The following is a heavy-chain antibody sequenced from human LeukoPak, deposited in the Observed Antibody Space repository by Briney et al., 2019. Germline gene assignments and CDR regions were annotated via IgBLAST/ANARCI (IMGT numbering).Heavy chain of an antibody. V-gene: IGHV3-23*01. CDR2: ISGSGGST. CDR1: GFTFSSYA. J-gene: IGHJ4*02. Sequence: GGSLRLSCAAPGFTFSSYAMSWVRQAPGKGLEWVSAISGSGGSTYYVDSVKGRFTISRDNSKNTLYLQMNSLRAEDTAVYYCAKGGGAQQLIFDYWGQGTLVTVS. D-gene: IGHD6-13*01. CDR3: AKGGGAQQLIFDY.